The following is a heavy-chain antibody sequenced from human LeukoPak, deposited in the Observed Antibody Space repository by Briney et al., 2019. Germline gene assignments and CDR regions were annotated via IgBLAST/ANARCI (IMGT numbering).Heavy chain of an antibody. CDR1: GGSISSGDYY. V-gene: IGHV4-30-4*08. CDR3: AREDYYGSGTDHG. D-gene: IGHD3-10*01. J-gene: IGHJ4*02. Sequence: PSQTLSLTCTVSGGSISSGDYYWSWIRQPPGKGLEWIGYIYYSGSTYYNPSLKSRVTISVDTSKNQFSLKLSSVTAADTAVYYCAREDYYGSGTDHGWGQGTLVTVSS. CDR2: IYYSGST.